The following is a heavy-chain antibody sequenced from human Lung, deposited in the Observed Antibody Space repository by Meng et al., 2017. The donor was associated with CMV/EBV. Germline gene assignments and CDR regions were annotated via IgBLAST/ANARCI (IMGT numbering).Heavy chain of an antibody. Sequence: GASLKISCKASGLTFSSYEMIWVRQAPGRGLEWVSYIFRSGTTKSYADAVKGRFTISRDNAKNSLYLQINSLRAEDTAVYYCGTFDYWGRG. V-gene: IGHV3-48*03. J-gene: IGHJ4*02. CDR2: IFRSGTTK. CDR1: GLTFSSYE. CDR3: GTFDY.